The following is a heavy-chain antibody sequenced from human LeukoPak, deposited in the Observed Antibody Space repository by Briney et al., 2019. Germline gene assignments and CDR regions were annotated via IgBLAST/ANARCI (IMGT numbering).Heavy chain of an antibody. D-gene: IGHD3-3*01. CDR1: GFTFGDYA. CDR2: IKSKVYGETI. V-gene: IGHV3-49*03. CDR3: SRASFGVAVNMYYFDY. Sequence: PGGSLRLSCAASGFTFGDYAMGWFRQAPGKGLEWLSFIKSKVYGETIEYAASVKGRFTISRDDSKSIAYLHMNSLETEDTAIYFCSRASFGVAVNMYYFDYWGLGTLVTVSS. J-gene: IGHJ4*02.